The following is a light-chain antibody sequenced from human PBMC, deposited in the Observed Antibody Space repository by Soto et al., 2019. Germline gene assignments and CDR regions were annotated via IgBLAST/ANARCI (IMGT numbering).Light chain of an antibody. V-gene: IGKV1-33*01. J-gene: IGKJ4*01. CDR3: QQYDNLPLT. CDR2: DAS. Sequence: DIQMTPSHSSLSASVGDRITITFQASQDISNYLNWYQQKPGKAPKLLIYDASNLETGVPSRFSGSGSGTDFTFTISSLQPEDIATYYCQQYDNLPLTFGGGTNVDI. CDR1: QDISNY.